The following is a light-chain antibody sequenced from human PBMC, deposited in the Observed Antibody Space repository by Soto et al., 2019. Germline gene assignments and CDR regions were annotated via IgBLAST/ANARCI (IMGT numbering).Light chain of an antibody. CDR3: VLYMGSGISV. J-gene: IGLJ3*02. V-gene: IGLV8-61*01. CDR2: STN. Sequence: QTVVTQEPSFSVSPGRTVTLTCGLNSGSVSSSYYPIWYQQTPGQAPRTLIYSTNIRSSGVPDRFSGSILGNKAALTITGAQADDESDYYCVLYMGSGISVFGGGTKLTVL. CDR1: SGSVSSSYY.